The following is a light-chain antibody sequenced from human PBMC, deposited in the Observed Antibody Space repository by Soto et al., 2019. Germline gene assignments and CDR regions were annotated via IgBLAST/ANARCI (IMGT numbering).Light chain of an antibody. CDR2: FNI. J-gene: IGLJ1*01. V-gene: IGLV1-44*01. CDR3: AAWDACPTGSV. CDR1: NFSVGSNT. Sequence: QSVLSQPPSASGTAGRKVTVSGSGGNFSVGSNTVSWYQQFPGTAPKLLIYFNIQRPSGVPDRSSGSKSGTSASLAISGLQSAEEADYYCAAWDACPTGSVFGTGTKVTV.